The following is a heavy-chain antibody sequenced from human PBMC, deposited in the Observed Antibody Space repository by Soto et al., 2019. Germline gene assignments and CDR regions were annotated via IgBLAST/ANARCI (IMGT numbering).Heavy chain of an antibody. Sequence: SQTLSLTCAISGDGVSSTSATWNWIRQSPSRGLEWLGRAYYRSKWYIDYAVSVKGGININPDKSKNPLSLQLGSVTPEDRAGYYCARDNRRSRGNYYYGVDVGGQGTTFTVSS. J-gene: IGHJ6*02. CDR3: ARDNRRSRGNYYYGVDV. D-gene: IGHD3-10*01. V-gene: IGHV6-1*01. CDR2: AYYRSKWYI. CDR1: GDGVSSTSAT.